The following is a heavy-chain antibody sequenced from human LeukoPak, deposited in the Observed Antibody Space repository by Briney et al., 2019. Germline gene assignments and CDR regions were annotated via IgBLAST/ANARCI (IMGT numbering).Heavy chain of an antibody. J-gene: IGHJ6*02. CDR2: IYPGDSDT. V-gene: IGHV5-51*01. CDR3: AKYGSGSYGYYCGMDV. Sequence: GESLKISCKGSGYSFTSYWIGWMRQMPGKGLEWMGIIYPGDSDTRYSPSFQGQVTISADKSISTAYLQWSSLKASDTAMYYCAKYGSGSYGYYCGMDVWGQGTTVTVSS. D-gene: IGHD3-10*01. CDR1: GYSFTSYW.